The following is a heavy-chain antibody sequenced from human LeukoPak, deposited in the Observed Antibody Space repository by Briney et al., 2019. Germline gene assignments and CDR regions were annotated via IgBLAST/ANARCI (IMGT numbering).Heavy chain of an antibody. J-gene: IGHJ4*02. D-gene: IGHD2-2*01. V-gene: IGHV3-23*01. Sequence: GGSLRLSCAASGFTFSSCAMSWVRQAPGKGLEWVSAISGSGGRPYYADSVKGRFTISRDKSKNTLYLQMNSLRAEDTAVYYCARHPEPGYCSSTSCHESYFDYWGQGTLVTVSS. CDR1: GFTFSSCA. CDR3: ARHPEPGYCSSTSCHESYFDY. CDR2: ISGSGGRP.